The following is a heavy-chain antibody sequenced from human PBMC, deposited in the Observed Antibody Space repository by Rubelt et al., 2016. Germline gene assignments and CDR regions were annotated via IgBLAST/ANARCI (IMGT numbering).Heavy chain of an antibody. CDR3: ARDLSTIFGVVYYRHYSGYDH. V-gene: IGHV3-21*04. Sequence: EVQLVESGGGLVKPGGSLRLSCAASGFTFSSYSMNWVRQAPGKGLEWVSSISSSSSYTNYADSVKGRFTICGDNDKNSLYLQMNSLRAEDTAVYYCARDLSTIFGVVYYRHYSGYDHWGQGTLVTVSS. CDR2: ISSSSSYT. D-gene: IGHD3-3*01. CDR1: GFTFSSYS. J-gene: IGHJ4*02.